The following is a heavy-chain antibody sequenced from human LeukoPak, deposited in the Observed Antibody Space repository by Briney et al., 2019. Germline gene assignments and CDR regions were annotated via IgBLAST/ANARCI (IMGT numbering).Heavy chain of an antibody. V-gene: IGHV3-30*18. D-gene: IGHD3-22*01. CDR3: AKEFGTSYYYDSSGYSFDY. Sequence: PGGSLRLSCAASGFTFSNYGMNWVRQAPGKGLEWVAIISYDGSNKYYADSVKGRFTISRDNSKNTLYLQMNSLRAEDTAVYYCAKEFGTSYYYDSSGYSFDYWGQGTLVTVSS. J-gene: IGHJ4*02. CDR1: GFTFSNYG. CDR2: ISYDGSNK.